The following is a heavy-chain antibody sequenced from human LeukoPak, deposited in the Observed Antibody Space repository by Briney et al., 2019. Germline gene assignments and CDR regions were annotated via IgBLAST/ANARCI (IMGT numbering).Heavy chain of an antibody. D-gene: IGHD3-9*01. CDR1: GYTFTSYG. CDR3: ARDGGGTYYDILTGYYLFDY. V-gene: IGHV1-18*01. J-gene: IGHJ4*02. CDR2: ISAYNGNT. Sequence: ASVKVSCKASGYTFTSYGVSWVRQAPGQGLEWMGWISAYNGNTNYAQKLQGRVTMTTDTSTSTAYMELRSLRSDDTAVYYCARDGGGTYYDILTGYYLFDYWGQGTLVTVSS.